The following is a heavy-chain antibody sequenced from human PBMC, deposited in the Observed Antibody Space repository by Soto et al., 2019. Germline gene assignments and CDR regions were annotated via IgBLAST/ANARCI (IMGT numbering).Heavy chain of an antibody. D-gene: IGHD2-15*01. V-gene: IGHV1-2*04. CDR1: GYTFTGYY. CDR3: ARFLGYCSGGSCGNGGRFDP. J-gene: IGHJ5*02. Sequence: GASVKVSCKASGYTFTGYYMHWVRQAPGQGLEWMGWINPNSGGTNYAQKFQGWVTMTRDTSISTAYMELSRLRSDDTAVYYCARFLGYCSGGSCGNGGRFDPWGQGTLVTVSS. CDR2: INPNSGGT.